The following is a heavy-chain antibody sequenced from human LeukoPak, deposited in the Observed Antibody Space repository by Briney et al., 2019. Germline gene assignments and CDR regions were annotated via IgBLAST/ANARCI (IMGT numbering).Heavy chain of an antibody. J-gene: IGHJ4*02. CDR1: GFTFSSYA. D-gene: IGHD6-13*01. CDR3: ASSASSSWSKEDY. CDR2: ISYDGSNK. Sequence: GGSPRLSCAASGFTFSSYAMHWVRQAPGKGLEWVAVISYDGSNKYYADSVKGRFTISRDNSKSTLYLQMNSLRAEDTAVYYCASSASSSWSKEDYWGQGTLVTVSS. V-gene: IGHV3-30-3*01.